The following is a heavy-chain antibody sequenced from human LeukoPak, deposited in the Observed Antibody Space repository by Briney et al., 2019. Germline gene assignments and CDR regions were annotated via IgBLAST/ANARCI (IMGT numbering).Heavy chain of an antibody. CDR3: ARGGWNKFDY. CDR2: IYYSGST. J-gene: IGHJ4*02. D-gene: IGHD3-22*01. V-gene: IGHV4-59*01. CDR1: GGSISSYY. Sequence: SETLSLTCTVSGGSISSYYWSWIRQPPGKGLEWIGYIYYSGSTNYNPSLKSRVIISVDTSKNQFSLKLSSVTAADTAVYYCARGGWNKFDYWGRGTLVTVSS.